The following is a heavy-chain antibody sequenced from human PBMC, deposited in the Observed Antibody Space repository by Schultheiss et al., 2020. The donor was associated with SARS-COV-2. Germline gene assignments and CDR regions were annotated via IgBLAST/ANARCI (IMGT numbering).Heavy chain of an antibody. J-gene: IGHJ4*02. Sequence: ASVKVSCKASGYTFTSYYMHWVRQAPGQGLEWMGWINPNSGGTNYAQKFQGRVTMTRDTSISTAYMELSSLTSDDTAVYFCARDRISIFGEERHYLDFWGQGTLVTVSS. V-gene: IGHV1-2*02. CDR1: GYTFTSYY. D-gene: IGHD3-3*01. CDR2: INPNSGGT. CDR3: ARDRISIFGEERHYLDF.